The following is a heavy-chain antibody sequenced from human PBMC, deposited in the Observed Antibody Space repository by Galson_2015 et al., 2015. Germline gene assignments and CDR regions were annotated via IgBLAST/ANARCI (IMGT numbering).Heavy chain of an antibody. CDR3: AREVGYYDILTGYYKSSYYFDY. CDR1: GDSVSSNSAA. J-gene: IGHJ4*02. CDR2: TYYRSKWYN. D-gene: IGHD3-9*01. V-gene: IGHV6-1*01. Sequence: CAISGDSVSSNSAAWNWIRQSPSRGLEWLGRTYYRSKWYNDYAVSVKSRITINPDTSKSQFSLQLNSVTPEDTAVYYCAREVGYYDILTGYYKSSYYFDYWGQGTLVTVSS.